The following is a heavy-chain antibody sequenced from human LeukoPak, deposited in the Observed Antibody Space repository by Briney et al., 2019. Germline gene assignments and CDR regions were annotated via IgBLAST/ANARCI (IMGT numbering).Heavy chain of an antibody. CDR2: IYYSGNT. D-gene: IGHD5-18*01. J-gene: IGHJ6*03. V-gene: IGHV4-39*07. CDR1: GVSISSSNSY. CDR3: ARDTAMARAPGSYYYYMDV. Sequence: SETLSLTCTVSGVSISSSNSYWGWIRQPPGKGLEWIGSIYYSGNTYYNASLKSRVTISVDTSKNQFSLKLSSVTAADTAVYYCARDTAMARAPGSYYYYMDVWGKGTTVTISS.